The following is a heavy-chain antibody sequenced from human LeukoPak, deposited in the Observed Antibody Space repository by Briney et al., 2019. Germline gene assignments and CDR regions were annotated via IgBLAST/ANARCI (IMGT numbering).Heavy chain of an antibody. CDR3: ARGNRRDGYNLDY. J-gene: IGHJ4*02. CDR2: IIPIFGTA. CDR1: GGTFSSYA. D-gene: IGHD5-24*01. Sequence: GASVKVSCKASGGTFSSYAISWVRQAPGQGLEWMGGIIPIFGTANYAQKFQGRVTITADESTSTAYMEPSSLRSEDTAVYYCARGNRRDGYNLDYWGQGTLVTVSS. V-gene: IGHV1-69*13.